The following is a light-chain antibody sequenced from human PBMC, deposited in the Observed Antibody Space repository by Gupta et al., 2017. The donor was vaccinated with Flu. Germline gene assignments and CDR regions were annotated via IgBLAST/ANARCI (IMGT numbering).Light chain of an antibody. CDR1: QTVSRN. CDR2: DAS. CDR3: RQVNNLWT. J-gene: IGKJ5*01. Sequence: EVLMTQSPATLSVSPGERVTLSCRASQTVSRNLAWYQQKPGQAPRLLIYDASTRATGIPARFSGSGSETEFTLTINSLQAEDVAVYYCRQVNNLWTFGQGTRLESK. V-gene: IGKV3-15*01.